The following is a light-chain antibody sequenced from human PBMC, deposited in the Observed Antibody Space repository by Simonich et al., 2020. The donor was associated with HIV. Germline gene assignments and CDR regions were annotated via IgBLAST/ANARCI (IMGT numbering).Light chain of an antibody. CDR2: DAG. Sequence: DIQMTQSPSSLSESVGDRVTITCWARHDISNSLAWYQQKAGKAPKLLLYDAGSLDRGVPSRFSGSGSGTGYTLTIGSLQPEDFAVYYCQQYGSSPLYTFGQGTKLEIK. CDR1: HDISNS. V-gene: IGKV1-NL1*01. J-gene: IGKJ2*01. CDR3: QQYGSSPLYT.